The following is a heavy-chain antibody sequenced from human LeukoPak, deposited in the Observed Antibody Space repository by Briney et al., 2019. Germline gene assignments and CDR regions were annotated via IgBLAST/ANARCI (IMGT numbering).Heavy chain of an antibody. J-gene: IGHJ5*02. CDR2: IIPIFGTA. V-gene: IGHV1-69*13. D-gene: IGHD2-2*01. Sequence: PVKVSCKASGGTFSSYAISWVRQAPGQGLEWMGGIIPIFGTANYAQKFQGRVTITADESTSTAYMELSSLRSDDTAVYYCARAQVVPAPGDPWGQGTLVTVSS. CDR1: GGTFSSYA. CDR3: ARAQVVPAPGDP.